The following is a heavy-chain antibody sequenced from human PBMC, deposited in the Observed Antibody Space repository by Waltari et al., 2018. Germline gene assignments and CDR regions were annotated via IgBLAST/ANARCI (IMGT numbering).Heavy chain of an antibody. CDR3: ARLELTGTGFDP. CDR2: IYYSGST. Sequence: QLQLQESGPGLVKPSETLSLTCTVSGGSISSSSYHWGWIRQPPGKGLEWIGSIYYSGSTYSNPSLKSRVTISVYTSKNQFSLKLSSVTAADTAVYYCARLELTGTGFDPWGQGTLVTVSS. D-gene: IGHD3-9*01. J-gene: IGHJ5*02. CDR1: GGSISSSSYH. V-gene: IGHV4-39*07.